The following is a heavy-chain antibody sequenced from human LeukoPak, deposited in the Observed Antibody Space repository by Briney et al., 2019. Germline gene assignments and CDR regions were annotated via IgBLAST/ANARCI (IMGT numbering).Heavy chain of an antibody. CDR3: ARLGYSYGVDY. Sequence: QAGGSLRLSCAASGFTFSSYEMNWVRQAPGKGLEWLSYISSSGGTIHYADSVKGRFTISRDNSKNTLYLQMNSLRAEDTAVYYCARLGYSYGVDYWGQGTLVTVSS. CDR2: ISSSGGTI. D-gene: IGHD5-18*01. J-gene: IGHJ4*02. CDR1: GFTFSSYE. V-gene: IGHV3-48*03.